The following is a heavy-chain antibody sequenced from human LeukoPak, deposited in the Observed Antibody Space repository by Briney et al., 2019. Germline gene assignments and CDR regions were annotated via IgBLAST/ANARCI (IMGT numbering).Heavy chain of an antibody. Sequence: ASVKVSCKASGYTFTSYDINWVRQATGQGLEWMGWMNPNSGNTGYAQKFQGRVTITRNTSISTAYMELSSLRSEDTAVYYCAREYYYGSGSYYTHWGQGTLVTVSS. CDR2: MNPNSGNT. CDR1: GYTFTSYD. J-gene: IGHJ4*02. D-gene: IGHD3-10*01. V-gene: IGHV1-8*03. CDR3: AREYYYGSGSYYTH.